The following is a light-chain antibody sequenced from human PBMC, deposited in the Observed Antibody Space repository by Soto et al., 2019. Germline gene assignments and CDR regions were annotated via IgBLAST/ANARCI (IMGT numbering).Light chain of an antibody. Sequence: EIVLTQSPGTLSLSPGERATLSCRASQSVNGNSLAWYRQKPGQAPRLLIYGASVRATGIPDRFSGSGSGTDFTLTISRLEPEDFAVYYCQQYGSSPQTFGQGTKVDIK. V-gene: IGKV3-20*01. J-gene: IGKJ1*01. CDR1: QSVNGNS. CDR3: QQYGSSPQT. CDR2: GAS.